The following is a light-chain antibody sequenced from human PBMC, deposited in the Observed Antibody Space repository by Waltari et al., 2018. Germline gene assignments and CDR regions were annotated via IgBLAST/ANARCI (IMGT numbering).Light chain of an antibody. CDR3: QSYDSSLSDSV. CDR2: GNS. Sequence: QSGLTQPPSVSGAPGQRVTISCTGSSSNIGAGSDVHWYQLLPGPAPKHRIYGNSNRPSGVPDRFSVSKSGTSASLAITGLQAEDEADYYCQSYDSSLSDSVFGGGTKLTVL. V-gene: IGLV1-40*01. CDR1: SSNIGAGSD. J-gene: IGLJ2*01.